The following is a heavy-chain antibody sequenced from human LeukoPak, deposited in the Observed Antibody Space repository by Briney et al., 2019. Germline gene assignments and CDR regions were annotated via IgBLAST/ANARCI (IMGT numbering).Heavy chain of an antibody. CDR3: ARLWRDWAYFDY. J-gene: IGHJ4*02. V-gene: IGHV4-30-4*01. CDR1: GGSISIGDYY. Sequence: SETLSLTCTVSGGSISIGDYYWSWIRQPPGKGLEWIGYIYYSGSTYYNPSLKSRVTISVDTSKNQFSLKLSSVTAADTAVYYCARLWRDWAYFDYWGQGTLVTVSS. D-gene: IGHD3/OR15-3a*01. CDR2: IYYSGST.